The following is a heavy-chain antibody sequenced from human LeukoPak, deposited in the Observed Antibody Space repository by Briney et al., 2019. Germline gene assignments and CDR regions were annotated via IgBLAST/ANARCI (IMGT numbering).Heavy chain of an antibody. J-gene: IGHJ4*02. CDR1: GYTFTSYG. CDR3: ARDSSGSYPSPNDY. V-gene: IGHV1-18*01. D-gene: IGHD1-26*01. CDR2: ISAYNGNT. Sequence: ASVKVSCKASGYTFTSYGISWVRQAPGQGLEWMGWISAYNGNTNYAQKLQGRVTMTTDTSTSTAYMELRSLRSDDTAVYYCARDSSGSYPSPNDYWGQGTPVTVSS.